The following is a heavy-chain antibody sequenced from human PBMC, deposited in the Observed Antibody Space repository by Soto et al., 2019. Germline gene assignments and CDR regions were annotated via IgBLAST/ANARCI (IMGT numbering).Heavy chain of an antibody. J-gene: IGHJ5*02. CDR3: AKDPIIYYGDYFSNWFDP. Sequence: GGSLRLSCAASGFTFSSYAMSWVRQAPGKGLEWVSAISGSGGSTYYADSVKGRFTISRDNSKNTLYLQMNSLRAEDTAVYYCAKDPIIYYGDYFSNWFDPWGQGTLVTVSS. V-gene: IGHV3-23*01. CDR1: GFTFSSYA. D-gene: IGHD4-17*01. CDR2: ISGSGGST.